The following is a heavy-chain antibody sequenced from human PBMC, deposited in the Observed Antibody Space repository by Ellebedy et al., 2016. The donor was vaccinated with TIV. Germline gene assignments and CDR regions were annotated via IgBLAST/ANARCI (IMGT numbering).Heavy chain of an antibody. CDR2: VYYSGNT. V-gene: IGHV4-39*01. Sequence: SEPLSLTXTISGGSINISNFYWAWIRQPPGKGLEWLGSVYYSGNTYYNPSLKSRVTISVDSPKNQFSLKLTSVTAADMALYFCARHDSWNYDFWSDESNWFNPWGQGSLVTVSS. CDR3: ARHDSWNYDFWSDESNWFNP. D-gene: IGHD3-3*01. CDR1: GGSINISNFY. J-gene: IGHJ5*02.